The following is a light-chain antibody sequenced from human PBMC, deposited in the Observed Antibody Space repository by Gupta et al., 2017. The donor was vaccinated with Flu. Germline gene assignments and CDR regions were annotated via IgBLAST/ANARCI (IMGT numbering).Light chain of an antibody. Sequence: EIVLTQSPATLSLYPGERATLSCRASQSVSSYLAWYQQKPGQAPRLLIYDASNRAPGTPARFSGSGSGTDFTLTISSLEPEDFAVYYCQRRSNWPPFTFGPGTTVDIK. CDR3: QRRSNWPPFT. J-gene: IGKJ3*01. CDR2: DAS. CDR1: QSVSSY. V-gene: IGKV3-11*01.